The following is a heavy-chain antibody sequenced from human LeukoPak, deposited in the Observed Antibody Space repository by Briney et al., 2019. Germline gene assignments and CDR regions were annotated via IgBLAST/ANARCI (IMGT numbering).Heavy chain of an antibody. Sequence: GGSLRLSCAASGFTFSSYAMHWVRQAPGKGLEWVAVISYDGSNKYCADSVKGRFTISRDNAKNSLYLQMNSLRDEDTAVYYCYGMSWWGQGTLVTVSS. V-gene: IGHV3-30-3*01. J-gene: IGHJ4*02. CDR1: GFTFSSYA. CDR2: ISYDGSNK. CDR3: YGMSW. D-gene: IGHD3-10*01.